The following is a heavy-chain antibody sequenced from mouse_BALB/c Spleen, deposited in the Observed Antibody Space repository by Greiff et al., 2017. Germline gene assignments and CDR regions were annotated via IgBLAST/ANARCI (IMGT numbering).Heavy chain of an antibody. V-gene: IGHV1S29*02. D-gene: IGHD2-3*01. Sequence: VQLQQSGPELVKPGASVKISCKASGYTFTDYNMHWVKQSHGKSLEWIGYIYPYNGGTGYNQKFKSKATLTVDNSSSTAYMELRSLTSEDSAVYYCARGGYYRPYAMDYWGQGTSVTVSS. CDR1: GYTFTDYN. J-gene: IGHJ4*01. CDR3: ARGGYYRPYAMDY. CDR2: IYPYNGGT.